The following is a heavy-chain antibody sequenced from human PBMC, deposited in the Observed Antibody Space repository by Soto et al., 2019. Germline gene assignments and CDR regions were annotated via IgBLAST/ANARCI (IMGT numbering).Heavy chain of an antibody. V-gene: IGHV4-39*01. CDR2: IYYSGST. D-gene: IGHD3-22*01. J-gene: IGHJ1*01. CDR1: GCSIISSSCY. Sequence: XETLSLPCTVAGCSIISSSCYWGWIRQPPGKGLEWIGSIYYSGSTYYNPSLKSRVTISVDTSKNQFSLKLSSVTAADTAVYYCARHTYYYDSSGYYYRAEYFQHWGQGCLVTVSS. CDR3: ARHTYYYDSSGYYYRAEYFQH.